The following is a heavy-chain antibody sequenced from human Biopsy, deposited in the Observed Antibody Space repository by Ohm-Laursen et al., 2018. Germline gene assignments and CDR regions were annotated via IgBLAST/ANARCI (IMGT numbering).Heavy chain of an antibody. D-gene: IGHD3-22*01. Sequence: LRLSCAASGFTFSSYEMNWVRQPPGKGLEWIGSIFYRGSTHYKPSLKSRVNISVDTSKNQFSLKLNSVTAADTAVYYCARDYDTSGYYYVSWGQGTLVTVSS. CDR1: GFTFSSYE. J-gene: IGHJ5*02. V-gene: IGHV4-39*01. CDR3: ARDYDTSGYYYVS. CDR2: IFYRGST.